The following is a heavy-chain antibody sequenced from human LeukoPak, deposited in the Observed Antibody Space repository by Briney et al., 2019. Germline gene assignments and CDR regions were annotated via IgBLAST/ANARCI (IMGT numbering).Heavy chain of an antibody. CDR1: GGSFSGYY. J-gene: IGHJ4*02. CDR2: INHSGST. V-gene: IGHV4-34*01. Sequence: SETLSLTCAVYGGSFSGYYWSWIRQPPGKGLEWIGEINHSGSTNYNPSLKSRVTISVDTSKNQFSLKLSSVTAADTAVYYCARGQGSSWYRYFDYWGQGTLVTVSS. CDR3: ARGQGSSWYRYFDY. D-gene: IGHD6-13*01.